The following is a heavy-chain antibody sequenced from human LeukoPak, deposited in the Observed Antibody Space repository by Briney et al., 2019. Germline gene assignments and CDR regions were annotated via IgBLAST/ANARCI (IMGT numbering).Heavy chain of an antibody. CDR2: IYSSGST. CDR1: GGSISSYY. CDR3: ARGGRGFDP. Sequence: PSETLSLTCTVSGGSISSYYWSWIRQPAGKGLEWIGRIYSSGSTSYNPSLKSRVTISVDTSKSQFSLELNSVTASDTAVYYCARGGRGFDPWGQGTLVTVSS. J-gene: IGHJ5*02. V-gene: IGHV4-4*07.